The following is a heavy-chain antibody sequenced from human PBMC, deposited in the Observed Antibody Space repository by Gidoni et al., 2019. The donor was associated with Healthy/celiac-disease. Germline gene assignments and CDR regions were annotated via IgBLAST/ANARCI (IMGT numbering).Heavy chain of an antibody. Sequence: QVQLQQWRAGLLKPSETLSLTCAVYGGSFSGYYWSWIRQPPGKGLEWIGEINHSGSTNYNPSLKSRVTISVDTSNNQFSLKLSSVTAADTAVYYCARGRFGSRFPAAAGGYFQHWGQGTLVTVSS. CDR3: ARGRFGSRFPAAAGGYFQH. D-gene: IGHD6-13*01. J-gene: IGHJ1*01. V-gene: IGHV4-34*01. CDR1: GGSFSGYY. CDR2: INHSGST.